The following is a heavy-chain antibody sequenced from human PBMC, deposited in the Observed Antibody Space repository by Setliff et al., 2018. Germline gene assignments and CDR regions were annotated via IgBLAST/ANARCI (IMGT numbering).Heavy chain of an antibody. Sequence: SETLSLTCTVSGTSINSYWTWIRQSPGKGLEWIGFVYSNGNKDFNPSLKSRVAFAVDTSQNHVSLTLSSVTPADTAVYFCANGWRNFDYWGQGILVTVSS. CDR2: VYSNGNK. CDR1: GTSINSY. J-gene: IGHJ4*01. CDR3: ANGWRNFDY. V-gene: IGHV4-59*01. D-gene: IGHD6-19*01.